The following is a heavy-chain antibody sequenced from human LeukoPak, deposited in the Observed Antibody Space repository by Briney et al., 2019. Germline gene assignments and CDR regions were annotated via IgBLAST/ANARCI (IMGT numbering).Heavy chain of an antibody. CDR2: INPNSGGT. D-gene: IGHD3-10*01. CDR3: ARGVGLQTYYYGSGSYPFDY. J-gene: IGHJ4*02. Sequence: ASVKVSCKASGYTFTSYAMHWVRQAPGQGLEWMGWINPNSGGTNYAQKFQGWVTMTRDTSISTAYMELSRLRSDDTAVYYCARGVGLQTYYYGSGSYPFDYWGQGTLVTVSS. CDR1: GYTFTSYA. V-gene: IGHV1-2*04.